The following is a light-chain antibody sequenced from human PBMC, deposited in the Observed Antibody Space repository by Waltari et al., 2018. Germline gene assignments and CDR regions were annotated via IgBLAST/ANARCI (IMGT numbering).Light chain of an antibody. V-gene: IGKV3-20*01. CDR3: QYYGGSYS. CDR2: VAS. Sequence: EIVLTQSPGTLSLSPGERATLSCRASQSVSSTYLAWYQQKPGQAPRLLIYVASRRATGVPDRFSGSGSGPDFTFTISRLEPEDFAVYYCQYYGGSYSFGQGTKLEIK. J-gene: IGKJ2*01. CDR1: QSVSSTY.